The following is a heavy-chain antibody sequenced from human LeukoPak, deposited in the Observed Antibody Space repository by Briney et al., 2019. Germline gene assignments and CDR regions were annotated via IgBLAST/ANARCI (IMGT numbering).Heavy chain of an antibody. CDR3: ARDEILVEMATRTFDY. CDR2: INPSGGST. J-gene: IGHJ4*02. Sequence: GASVKVSCKASGYTFTSYYMHWVRQASGQGLEWMGIINPSGGSTSYAQKFQGRVTMTRDTSTSTVYMELSSLRSEDTAVYYCARDEILVEMATRTFDYWGQGTLVTVSS. V-gene: IGHV1-46*01. D-gene: IGHD5-24*01. CDR1: GYTFTSYY.